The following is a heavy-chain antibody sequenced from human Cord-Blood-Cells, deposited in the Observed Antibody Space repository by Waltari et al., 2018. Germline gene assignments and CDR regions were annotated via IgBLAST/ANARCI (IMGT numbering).Heavy chain of an antibody. D-gene: IGHD1-1*01. J-gene: IGHJ3*02. CDR2: IYPGDSDN. V-gene: IGHV5-51*01. CDR3: ARLFRYNWNDLRGAFDI. CDR1: GSRFTSYW. Sequence: EVQLVQSGAEVKKPGESLKISWMGSGSRFTSYWTGCVRQMPGKGLEWMGIIYPGDSDNRYSPSVQGQVTISADKSISTAYLQWSSLKASDTAMYYCARLFRYNWNDLRGAFDIWGQGTMVTVSS.